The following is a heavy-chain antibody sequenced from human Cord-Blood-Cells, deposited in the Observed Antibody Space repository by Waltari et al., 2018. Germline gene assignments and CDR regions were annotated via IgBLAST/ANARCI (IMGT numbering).Heavy chain of an antibody. CDR2: IYYSAST. J-gene: IGHJ4*02. V-gene: IGHV4-39*02. CDR3: AGPPVFDY. Sequence: QLQLQESGPGLVKPSETLSLTCTVSGCSISSSSYYWGWIRQPPGKGLEWIGSIYYSASTYYNPSLKRRSTISADKSKHHFSLKLSSVTAADTAVYYGAGPPVFDYWGQGALVTGST. CDR1: GCSISSSSYY.